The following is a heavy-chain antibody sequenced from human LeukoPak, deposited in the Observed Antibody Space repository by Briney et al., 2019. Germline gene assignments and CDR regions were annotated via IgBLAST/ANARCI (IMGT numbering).Heavy chain of an antibody. Sequence: SETLSLTCAVYGASFSGYYWGWIRQPPGKGLEWIGEINHSGSTNYNPSLKSRVTISLDTSKKQFSLKLTSVTAADTAVYYCARASEMAAPDFDYWGQGTLVTVSS. V-gene: IGHV4-34*01. CDR1: GASFSGYY. CDR3: ARASEMAAPDFDY. CDR2: INHSGST. D-gene: IGHD5-24*01. J-gene: IGHJ4*02.